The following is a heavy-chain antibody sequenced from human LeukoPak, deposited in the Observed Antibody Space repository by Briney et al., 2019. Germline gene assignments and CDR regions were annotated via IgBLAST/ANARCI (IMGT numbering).Heavy chain of an antibody. Sequence: GGSLRLSCAASGFTFSSYWMHWVRQAPGKGLVWVSRINSDGSSTSYADSVKGRFTISRDNAKNTLYLQMNSLRAVDTAVYYCARAHKCSGGSCYNWFDPWGQGTLVTVSS. V-gene: IGHV3-74*01. CDR1: GFTFSSYW. J-gene: IGHJ5*02. D-gene: IGHD2-15*01. CDR3: ARAHKCSGGSCYNWFDP. CDR2: INSDGSST.